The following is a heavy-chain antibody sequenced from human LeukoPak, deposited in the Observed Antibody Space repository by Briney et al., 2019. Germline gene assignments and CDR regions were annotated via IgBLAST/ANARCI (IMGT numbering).Heavy chain of an antibody. D-gene: IGHD6-13*01. J-gene: IGHJ4*02. Sequence: PSETLSLTCAVSGYSISSGYYWGWIRQPPGKGLEWIGSVYHSGSTYYNPSLKSRVTISVDTSKNQFSLKLSSVTAADTAVYYCASRPSIAAAGPDHWGQGTLVTVSS. CDR2: VYHSGST. V-gene: IGHV4-38-2*01. CDR1: GYSISSGYY. CDR3: ASRPSIAAAGPDH.